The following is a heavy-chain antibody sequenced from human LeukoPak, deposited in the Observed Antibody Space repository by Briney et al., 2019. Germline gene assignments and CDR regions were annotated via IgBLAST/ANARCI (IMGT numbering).Heavy chain of an antibody. Sequence: GGSLRLSCAASGFTFSSYGMHWVRQAPGKGLEWVAVISYDGSNKYYADSVKGRFTISRDNSKNTLYLQMNSLRAEGTAVYYCAKDRGYCSGGSCYYFDYWGQGTLVTVSS. CDR1: GFTFSSYG. J-gene: IGHJ4*02. D-gene: IGHD2-15*01. CDR2: ISYDGSNK. CDR3: AKDRGYCSGGSCYYFDY. V-gene: IGHV3-30*18.